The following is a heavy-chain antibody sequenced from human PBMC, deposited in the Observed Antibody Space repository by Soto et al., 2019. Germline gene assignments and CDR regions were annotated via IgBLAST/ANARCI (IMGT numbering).Heavy chain of an antibody. D-gene: IGHD6-19*01. CDR2: IVVGSGNT. CDR1: GFTFTSSA. J-gene: IGHJ3*02. CDR3: AAVSSAVAEAFDI. V-gene: IGHV1-58*02. Sequence: GASVKVSCKASGFTFTSSAMQWVRQARGQRLEWIGWIVVGSGNTNYAQKFQERVTITRDMSTSTAYMELSSLRSEDTAVYYCAAVSSAVAEAFDIWGQGTMVNVSS.